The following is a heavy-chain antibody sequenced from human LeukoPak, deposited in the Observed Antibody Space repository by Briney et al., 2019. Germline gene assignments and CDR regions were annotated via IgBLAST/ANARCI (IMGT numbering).Heavy chain of an antibody. CDR1: GYTLTELS. CDR2: FDPEDGET. D-gene: IGHD2-8*01. CDR3: ATALRYCTNGVCYTPNPHFDY. Sequence: ASVKVSCKVSGYTLTELSMHWVRQAPGKGLEWMGGFDPEDGETIYAQKFQGRVTMTEDTSTDTAYMELSSLRPEDTAVYYCATALRYCTNGVCYTPNPHFDYWGQGTLVTVSS. J-gene: IGHJ4*02. V-gene: IGHV1-24*01.